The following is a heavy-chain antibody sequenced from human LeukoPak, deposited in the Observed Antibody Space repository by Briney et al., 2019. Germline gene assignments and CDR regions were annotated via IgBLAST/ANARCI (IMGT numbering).Heavy chain of an antibody. Sequence: GGSLRLSCAASGFTFSSYAMSWVRQAPGKGLEWVSAISGSGGSTYYADSVKGRFTISRDNSKNSLYLQMNSLRAEDTALYYCARDDYGDSSFDYWGQGTLVTVSS. CDR2: ISGSGGST. V-gene: IGHV3-23*01. CDR1: GFTFSSYA. J-gene: IGHJ4*02. D-gene: IGHD4-17*01. CDR3: ARDDYGDSSFDY.